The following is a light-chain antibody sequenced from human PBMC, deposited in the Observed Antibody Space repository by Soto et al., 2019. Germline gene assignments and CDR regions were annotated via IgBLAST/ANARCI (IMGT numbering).Light chain of an antibody. V-gene: IGKV3-20*01. Sequence: EIVLTQSPGTLSLSPGERATLSCRASQSVSSSYLAWYQQKPGQAPRLLIYGASSRATGIPDRFSGSGSGTDFTLTISRLEPEDFAVYYCQQYGRSPQRSDTFGQGTKLEIK. CDR1: QSVSSSY. CDR2: GAS. J-gene: IGKJ2*01. CDR3: QQYGRSPQRSDT.